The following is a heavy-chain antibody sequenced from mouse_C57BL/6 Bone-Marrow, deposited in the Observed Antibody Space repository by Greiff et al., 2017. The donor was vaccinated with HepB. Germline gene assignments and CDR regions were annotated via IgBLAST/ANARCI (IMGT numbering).Heavy chain of an antibody. V-gene: IGHV1-26*01. CDR3: ARERDYYWYFDV. CDR2: INPNNGGT. CDR1: GYTFTDYY. Sequence: EVQLQQSGPELVKPGASVKISCKASGYTFTDYYMNWVKQSHGKSLEWIGDINPNNGGTSYNQKFKGKATLTVDKSSSTAYMELRSLTSEDSAVYYCARERDYYWYFDVWGTGTTVTVSS. D-gene: IGHD2-4*01. J-gene: IGHJ1*03.